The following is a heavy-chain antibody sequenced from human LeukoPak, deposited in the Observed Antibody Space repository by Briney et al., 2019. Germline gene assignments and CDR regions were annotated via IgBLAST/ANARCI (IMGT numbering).Heavy chain of an antibody. Sequence: GGSLRLSHAASGFTFRSYSMQWVPQASGKGREGVSSISSSSSYIYDATSVKGRFTISRDNARNAVYLQTNSLRAEDTAVYYCARDNYWGQGTLVTVSS. CDR3: ARDNY. CDR2: ISSSSSYI. J-gene: IGHJ4*02. CDR1: GFTFRSYS. V-gene: IGHV3-21*01.